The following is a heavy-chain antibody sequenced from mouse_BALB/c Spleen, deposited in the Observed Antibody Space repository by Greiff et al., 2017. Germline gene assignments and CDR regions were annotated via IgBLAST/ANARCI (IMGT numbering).Heavy chain of an antibody. D-gene: IGHD1-1*01. V-gene: IGHV5-9*03. CDR3: ARYYYGSRFAY. CDR2: ISSGGGNT. Sequence: EVKLVESGGGLVKPGGSLKLSCAASGFTFSSYTMSWVRQTPEKRLEWVATISSGGGNTYYPDSVKGRFTISRDNAKNNLYLQMSSLRSEDTALYYCARYYYGSRFAYWGQGTLVTVSA. J-gene: IGHJ3*01. CDR1: GFTFSSYT.